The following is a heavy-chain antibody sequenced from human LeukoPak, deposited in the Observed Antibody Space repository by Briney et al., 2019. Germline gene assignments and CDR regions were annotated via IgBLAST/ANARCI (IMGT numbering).Heavy chain of an antibody. CDR1: GGTFSSYA. CDR3: ASSNGYSSGWYLPITDY. Sequence: SVKVSCKASGGTFSSYAISWVRQAPGQGLEWMGGIIPIFGTANYAQKFQGRVTITADKSTSTAYVELSSLRSEDTAVYYCASSNGYSSGWYLPITDYWGQGTLVTVSS. D-gene: IGHD6-19*01. V-gene: IGHV1-69*06. CDR2: IIPIFGTA. J-gene: IGHJ4*02.